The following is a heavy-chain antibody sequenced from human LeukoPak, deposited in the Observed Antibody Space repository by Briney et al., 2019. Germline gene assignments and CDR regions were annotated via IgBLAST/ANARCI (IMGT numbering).Heavy chain of an antibody. V-gene: IGHV1-18*01. J-gene: IGHJ4*02. CDR2: ISAYNGNT. CDR3: ATGRRCSSTSCRPFDY. D-gene: IGHD2-2*01. Sequence: ASVKVSCKASGYTFTSYGISWVRQAPGQGLEWMGWISAYNGNTNYAQKFQGRVTMTEDTSTDTAYMELSSLRSEDTAVYYCATGRRCSSTSCRPFDYWGQGTLVTVSS. CDR1: GYTFTSYG.